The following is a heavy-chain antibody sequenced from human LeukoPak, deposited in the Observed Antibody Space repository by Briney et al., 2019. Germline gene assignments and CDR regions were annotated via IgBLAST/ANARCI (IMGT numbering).Heavy chain of an antibody. Sequence: GRSLRLSCAASGFTFSSYAMHWVRQAPGKGLEWVAVISYDGSNKYYADSVKGRFTISRDNSKNTLYLQMNSLRAEDTAVYYCARVFSIAARQGLDYWGQGTLVTVSS. CDR1: GFTFSSYA. J-gene: IGHJ4*02. V-gene: IGHV3-30-3*01. CDR3: ARVFSIAARQGLDY. D-gene: IGHD6-6*01. CDR2: ISYDGSNK.